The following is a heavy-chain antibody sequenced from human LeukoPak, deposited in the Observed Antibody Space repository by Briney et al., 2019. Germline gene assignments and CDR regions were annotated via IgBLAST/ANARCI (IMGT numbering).Heavy chain of an antibody. CDR3: ARDLNGDNAGDY. CDR1: GFTFTSYS. D-gene: IGHD4-17*01. Sequence: GGSLRLSCAASGFTFTSYSMNWVRQAPGKGLEWVSSISSSSSYIYYADSVKGRSTISRDKAKNPLYLQMNSLRAEDTAVYYCARDLNGDNAGDYWGQGNLVTASS. J-gene: IGHJ4*02. CDR2: ISSSSSYI. V-gene: IGHV3-21*01.